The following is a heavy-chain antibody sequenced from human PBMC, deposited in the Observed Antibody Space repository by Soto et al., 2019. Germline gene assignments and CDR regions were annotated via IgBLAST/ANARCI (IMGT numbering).Heavy chain of an antibody. CDR3: ARGLAARGAFDY. V-gene: IGHV3-11*06. CDR1: GFTFSDYY. D-gene: IGHD6-6*01. Sequence: GSLRLSCAASGFTFSDYYMSWIRQAPGKGLEWVSYISSSSSYTNYADSVKGRFTISRDNAKNSLYLQMNSLRAEDTAVCYCARGLAARGAFDYWGQGTLVTVSS. CDR2: ISSSSSYT. J-gene: IGHJ4*02.